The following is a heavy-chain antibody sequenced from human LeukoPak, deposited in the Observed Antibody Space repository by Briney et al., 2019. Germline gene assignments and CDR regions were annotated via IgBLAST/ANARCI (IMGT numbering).Heavy chain of an antibody. Sequence: GGSLRLSCAASGFTFSSYAMHWVRQAPGKGLEWVAVISYDGSNKYYADSVKGRFTISRDNSKNTLYLQMNSLRAEDTAVYYCARDNMNIFDYWGQGTLVTVSS. CDR2: ISYDGSNK. CDR3: ARDNMNIFDY. D-gene: IGHD2/OR15-2a*01. V-gene: IGHV3-30-3*01. CDR1: GFTFSSYA. J-gene: IGHJ4*02.